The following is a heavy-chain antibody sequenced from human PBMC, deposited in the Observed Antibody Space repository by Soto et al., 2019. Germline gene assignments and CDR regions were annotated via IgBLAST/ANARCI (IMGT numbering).Heavy chain of an antibody. CDR2: ISGSGGST. V-gene: IGHV3-23*01. D-gene: IGHD3-3*01. J-gene: IGHJ5*02. CDR3: AKDHGFWSGYRFDP. Sequence: GGSLRLSCAASGVTFSSYAMSWVRQAPGKGLEWVSAISGSGGSTYYADSVKGRFTVSRDNSKNTLYLQMNSLRAEDTAVYYCAKDHGFWSGYRFDPWGQGTLVTVSS. CDR1: GVTFSSYA.